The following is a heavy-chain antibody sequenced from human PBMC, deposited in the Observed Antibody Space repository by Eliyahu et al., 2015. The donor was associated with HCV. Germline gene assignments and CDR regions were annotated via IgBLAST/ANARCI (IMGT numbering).Heavy chain of an antibody. Sequence: EVQLVESGGGXVQPGXSLSXXCAASGFTFSSYAMSWVRQAPGKGLEWVSAISGSGGSTYYADSVKGRFTISRDNSKNTLYLQMNSLRAEDTAVYYCAKVADSSGYLDSWGQGTLVTVSS. CDR3: AKVADSSGYLDS. J-gene: IGHJ4*02. CDR2: ISGSGGST. V-gene: IGHV3-23*04. D-gene: IGHD3-22*01. CDR1: GFTFSSYA.